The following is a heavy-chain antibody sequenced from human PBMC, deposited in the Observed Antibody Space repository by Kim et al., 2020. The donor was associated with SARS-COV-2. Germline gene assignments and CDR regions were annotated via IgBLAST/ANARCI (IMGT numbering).Heavy chain of an antibody. CDR1: GVSITSATW. Sequence: SETLSLTCAVSGVSITSATWWTWVRQPPGKGLEWIGEMFHSGTTNYNPSLKSRVTISVDKSKNHFSLNLNSVTAADAAVYYCSGSSGWYRLDYRGQGNL. J-gene: IGHJ4*02. V-gene: IGHV4-4*02. CDR3: SGSSGWYRLDY. D-gene: IGHD6-19*01. CDR2: MFHSGTT.